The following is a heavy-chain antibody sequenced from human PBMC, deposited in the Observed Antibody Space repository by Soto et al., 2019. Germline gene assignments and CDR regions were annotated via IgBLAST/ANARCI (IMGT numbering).Heavy chain of an antibody. CDR1: GFTFDDYA. J-gene: IGHJ6*03. D-gene: IGHD2-2*01. V-gene: IGHV3-33*08. CDR3: ARDQGDLSVGRTFYKCTSCPYYYYMDV. CDR2: IWYDGSNK. Sequence: GGSLRLSCAASGFTFDDYAMHWVRQAPGKGLEWVAVIWYDGSNKYYADSVKGRFTISRDNSKNTLYLQMNSLRAEDTAVYYCARDQGDLSVGRTFYKCTSCPYYYYMDVWGKGTTVTVSS.